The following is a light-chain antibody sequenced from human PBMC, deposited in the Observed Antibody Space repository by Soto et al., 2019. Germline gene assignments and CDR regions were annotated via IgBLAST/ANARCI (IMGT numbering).Light chain of an antibody. CDR1: SSNIGAGYD. CDR3: QSYDSSLSAWV. Sequence: QSVLTQPPSVSGAPGQRVTISCTESSSNIGAGYDVHWYQQLPGTAPKLLIYANSNRPSGVPDRFFGSKSGTSASLAITGLQAEDEADYYCQSYDSSLSAWVFGGGTKLTVL. V-gene: IGLV1-40*01. CDR2: ANS. J-gene: IGLJ3*02.